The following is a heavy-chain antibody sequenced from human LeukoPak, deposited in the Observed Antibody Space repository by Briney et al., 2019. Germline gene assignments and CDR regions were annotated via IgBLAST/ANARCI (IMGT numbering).Heavy chain of an antibody. D-gene: IGHD5-18*01. J-gene: IGHJ2*01. CDR1: GFIFDDYA. Sequence: GGSLRLSCGGSGFIFDDYAMHWVRQAPGKGLEWVSGVNWNSGAIDYAESVKGRFTISRDNAKNSLYLQMNSLRIEDTALYFCARDRAYSYGYTYFDLWGRGTLVTVSS. V-gene: IGHV3-9*01. CDR3: ARDRAYSYGYTYFDL. CDR2: VNWNSGAI.